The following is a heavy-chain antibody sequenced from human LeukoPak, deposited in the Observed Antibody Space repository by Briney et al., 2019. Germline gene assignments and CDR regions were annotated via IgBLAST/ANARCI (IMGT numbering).Heavy chain of an antibody. V-gene: IGHV3-48*04. CDR1: GFTFSSYG. Sequence: GGSLRLSCAASGFTFSSYGMTWVRQAPGKGLEWVSYISSSGSTICYADSVKGRFTISRDNAKNSLYLQMNSLRAEDTAVYYCARDEDWNYSIDYWGQGTLVTVSS. CDR2: ISSSGSTI. CDR3: ARDEDWNYSIDY. D-gene: IGHD1-7*01. J-gene: IGHJ4*02.